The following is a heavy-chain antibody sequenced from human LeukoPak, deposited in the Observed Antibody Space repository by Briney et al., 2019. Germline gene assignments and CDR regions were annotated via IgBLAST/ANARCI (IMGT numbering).Heavy chain of an antibody. Sequence: GGSLRLSCAASGFTFSDYDMHWVRQAPGKGLEWVALIRYDGSNEYYADSVKGRFTISRDSSKSTLYLQMNSLRAEDTAVYYCAKELTVGTTSKNLDYWGQGTLVTVSS. CDR2: IRYDGSNE. D-gene: IGHD1-26*01. J-gene: IGHJ4*02. V-gene: IGHV3-30*02. CDR1: GFTFSDYD. CDR3: AKELTVGTTSKNLDY.